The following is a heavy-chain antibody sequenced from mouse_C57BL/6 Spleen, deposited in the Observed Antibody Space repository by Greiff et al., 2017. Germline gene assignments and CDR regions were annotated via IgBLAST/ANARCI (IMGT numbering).Heavy chain of an antibody. V-gene: IGHV10-1*01. CDR1: GFSFNTYA. Sequence: EVQLVESGGGLVQPKGSLKLSCAASGFSFNTYAMNWVRQAPGKGLEWVARIRSKSNNYATYYADSVKDRFTISRDDSESMLYLQMNNLKTEDTDMYYCVRHGGAYDGYYDWFAYWGQGTLVTVSA. D-gene: IGHD2-3*01. CDR2: IRSKSNNYAT. J-gene: IGHJ3*01. CDR3: VRHGGAYDGYYDWFAY.